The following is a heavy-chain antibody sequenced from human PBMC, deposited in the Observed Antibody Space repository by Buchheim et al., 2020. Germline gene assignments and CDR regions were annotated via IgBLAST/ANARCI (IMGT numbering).Heavy chain of an antibody. CDR2: ISGSGSDT. D-gene: IGHD5-18*01. CDR1: GFTFSGYA. Sequence: EVQLLESGGGLVQPGGSLRPPCAASGFTFSGYAMTWVRQAPGKGLEWVSAISGSGSDTYYADSVKGRFTISRDNSKNTLYLQMNSLRAEDTAIYYCAKDQRVDIAMVTGSHYWGQGTL. J-gene: IGHJ4*02. CDR3: AKDQRVDIAMVTGSHY. V-gene: IGHV3-23*01.